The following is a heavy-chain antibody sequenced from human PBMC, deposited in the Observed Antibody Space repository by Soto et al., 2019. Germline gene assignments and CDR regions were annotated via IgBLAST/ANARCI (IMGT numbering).Heavy chain of an antibody. J-gene: IGHJ6*02. CDR1: GGTFSSYA. CDR2: IIPIFGTA. D-gene: IGHD2-15*01. CDR3: ARAGYCSGGSCYEEYYYYYGMDV. V-gene: IGHV1-69*12. Sequence: QVQLVQSGAEVKKPGSSVKVSCKASGGTFSSYAISWVRQAPGQGLEWMGGIIPIFGTANYAQKFQGRVTITADDSTSTAYMELSSLRSEDTAVYYCARAGYCSGGSCYEEYYYYYGMDVWGQGTTVTVSS.